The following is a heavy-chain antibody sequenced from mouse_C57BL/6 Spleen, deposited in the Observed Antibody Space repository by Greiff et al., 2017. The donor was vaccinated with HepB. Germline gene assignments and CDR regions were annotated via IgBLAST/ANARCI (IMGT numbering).Heavy chain of an antibody. CDR2: IDPETGGT. Sequence: QVQLQQSGAELVRPGASVTLSCKASGYTFTDYEMHWVKQTPVHGLEWIGAIDPETGGTDYNQKFKGKAILTADKSSSTAYMELRSLTSEDSAVYYCTTYGSSYDYFDYWGQGTTLTVSS. V-gene: IGHV1-15*01. D-gene: IGHD1-1*01. CDR3: TTYGSSYDYFDY. CDR1: GYTFTDYE. J-gene: IGHJ2*01.